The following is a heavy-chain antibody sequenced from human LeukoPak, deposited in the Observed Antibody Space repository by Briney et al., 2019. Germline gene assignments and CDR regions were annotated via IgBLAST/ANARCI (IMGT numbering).Heavy chain of an antibody. CDR3: ARVGSGNYYDSSGYLGRFDP. D-gene: IGHD3-22*01. Sequence: ASVRVSCKTSGYIFIGYYMHWVRQAPGQGLEWMGWINPKSGGTNHPQKFQGRVTMTRDTSITTAYMELSRLRSDDTAVYYCARVGSGNYYDSSGYLGRFDPWGQGTLVTVSS. CDR1: GYIFIGYY. J-gene: IGHJ5*02. V-gene: IGHV1-2*02. CDR2: INPKSGGT.